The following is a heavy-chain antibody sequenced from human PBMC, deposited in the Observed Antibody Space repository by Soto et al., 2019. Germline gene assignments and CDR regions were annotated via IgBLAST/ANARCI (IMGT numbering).Heavy chain of an antibody. J-gene: IGHJ1*01. CDR1: GFTFSSYW. CDR2: INSDGSSE. D-gene: IGHD6-19*01. V-gene: IGHV3-74*01. Sequence: EVQLVESGGGLVQPGGSLRLSCAASGFTFSSYWMHWVRQAPGKGLEWVSRINSDGSSETFADSVKGRFIISRDNAKNTLYLRMNSLRAEDTAVYYCARGVEQWLTPAEYFHHWGQGTLVTVSS. CDR3: ARGVEQWLTPAEYFHH.